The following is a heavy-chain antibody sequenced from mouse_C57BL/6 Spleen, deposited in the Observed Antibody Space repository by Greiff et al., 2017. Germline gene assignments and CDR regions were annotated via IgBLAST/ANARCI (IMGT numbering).Heavy chain of an antibody. CDR2: IRNKANGYTT. CDR1: GFTFTDYY. V-gene: IGHV7-3*01. J-gene: IGHJ2*01. D-gene: IGHD6-5*01. Sequence: EVKLQESGGGLVQPGGSLSLSCAASGFTFTDYYMSWVRQPPGKALEWLGFIRNKANGYTTEYSASVKGRFTISRDNSQSILYLQMNALRAEDSATYYCARYEAYRRYFDYWGQGTTLTVSS. CDR3: ARYEAYRRYFDY.